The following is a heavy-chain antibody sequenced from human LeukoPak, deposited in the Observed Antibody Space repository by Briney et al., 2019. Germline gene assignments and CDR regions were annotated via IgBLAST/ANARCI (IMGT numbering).Heavy chain of an antibody. D-gene: IGHD3-10*01. CDR3: ANQPYYYGSGSYPGMDV. J-gene: IGHJ6*04. CDR1: GFTFSSYT. CDR2: ISYDGSNK. V-gene: IGHV3-30*04. Sequence: PGRSLRLSCAASGFTFSSYTMHWVRQAPGKGLEWVAVISYDGSNKYYADSVKGRFTISRDNSKNTLYLQMNSLRAEDTAVYYCANQPYYYGSGSYPGMDVWGKGTTVTVSS.